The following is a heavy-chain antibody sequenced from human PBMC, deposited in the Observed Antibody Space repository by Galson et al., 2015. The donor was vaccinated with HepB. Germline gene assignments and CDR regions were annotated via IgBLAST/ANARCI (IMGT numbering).Heavy chain of an antibody. Sequence: SLRLSCAASGFTFGDYAMSWVRQAPGKGLEWVGFIRSKAYGGTTEYAASVKGRFTISRDDSKSIAYLQMNSLKTEDTAVYYCTRTPGTTLDYWGQGTLVTVSS. V-gene: IGHV3-49*04. J-gene: IGHJ4*02. CDR2: IRSKAYGGTT. CDR3: TRTPGTTLDY. D-gene: IGHD1-1*01. CDR1: GFTFGDYA.